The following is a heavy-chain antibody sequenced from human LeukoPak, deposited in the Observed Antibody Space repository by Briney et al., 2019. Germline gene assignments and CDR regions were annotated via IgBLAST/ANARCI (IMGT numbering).Heavy chain of an antibody. CDR1: GGSFSGYY. CDR2: INHSGST. D-gene: IGHD3-22*01. CDR3: ARGNHYYDSSGYYS. V-gene: IGHV4-34*01. Sequence: SETLSLTCAVYGGSFSGYYWSWIRQPPGKGLEWIGEINHSGSTNYNPSLKSRVTISVDTSKNQFSLKLSPVTAADTAVYYCARGNHYYDSSGYYSWGQGTLVTVSS. J-gene: IGHJ5*02.